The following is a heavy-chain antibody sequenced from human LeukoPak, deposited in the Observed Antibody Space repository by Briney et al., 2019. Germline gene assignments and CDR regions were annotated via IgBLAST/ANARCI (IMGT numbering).Heavy chain of an antibody. CDR2: INPKSGGT. V-gene: IGHV1-2*02. CDR3: ARDSMIVAPGAFDI. D-gene: IGHD3-22*01. CDR1: GYTFTGYY. Sequence: ASVKVSSKASGYTFTGYYMHWVRQAPGQGLERMGWINPKSGGTNYAQRFQGRVTMTRDTSISTAYMELSRLRSDDTAVYYCARDSMIVAPGAFDIWGQGTMVTVSS. J-gene: IGHJ3*02.